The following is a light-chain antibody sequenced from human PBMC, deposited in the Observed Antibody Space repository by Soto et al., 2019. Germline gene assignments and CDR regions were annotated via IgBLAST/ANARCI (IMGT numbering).Light chain of an antibody. Sequence: QSALTQPASVSGSAGQSITISCTGTSSDVGSYNLVSWYQQHPGKAPKLMIYEVSKRPSGVSNRFSGSKSGNTASLTISGLQAEDEADYYCCSYAGSSTPVVFGGGTKVTVL. CDR2: EVS. CDR1: SSDVGSYNL. CDR3: CSYAGSSTPVV. J-gene: IGLJ2*01. V-gene: IGLV2-23*02.